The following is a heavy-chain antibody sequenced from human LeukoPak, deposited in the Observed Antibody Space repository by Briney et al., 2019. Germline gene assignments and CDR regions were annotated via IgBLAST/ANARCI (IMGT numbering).Heavy chain of an antibody. D-gene: IGHD3-10*01. V-gene: IGHV3-74*01. Sequence: SGGSLRLSCAASGFIFSSYWMHWVRQAPGKGLVWVSRINGDESSANYADSVKGRFTISRDNAKNTLYLQMNSLRAEDTAVYYCARRSMAGGFYDFWGQGTLVTVSS. J-gene: IGHJ4*02. CDR2: INGDESSA. CDR1: GFIFSSYW. CDR3: ARRSMAGGFYDF.